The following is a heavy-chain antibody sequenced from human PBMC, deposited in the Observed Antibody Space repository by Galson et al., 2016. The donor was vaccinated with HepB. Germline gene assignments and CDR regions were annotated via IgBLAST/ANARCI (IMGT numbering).Heavy chain of an antibody. CDR3: ATWLQGHFDY. V-gene: IGHV3-23*01. Sequence: SLRLSCAASGFTFSNCPMIWVRQAPGKGLEWVATINNNGDNRHYADSVMGRFTISRDNFQNTVSLQMNSLRDDDTAVYYCATWLQGHFDYWGRGTLVTVSS. D-gene: IGHD6-19*01. J-gene: IGHJ4*02. CDR1: GFTFSNCP. CDR2: INNNGDNR.